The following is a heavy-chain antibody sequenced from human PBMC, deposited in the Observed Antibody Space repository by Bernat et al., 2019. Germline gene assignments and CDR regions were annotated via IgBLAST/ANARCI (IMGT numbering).Heavy chain of an antibody. CDR1: GYTFTNYA. V-gene: IGHV1-3*01. CDR2: IKGGNGNT. J-gene: IGHJ5*01. CDR3: ARAEASRPGTWLDC. Sequence: QVHLVQSGAEVKKPGASVKVSCKASGYTFTNYAMHWVRQAPGQRLEWMGWIKGGNGNTKYSQNFQGRVTFIRATSASTDYMKLNSLGSEDTAVYYCARAEASRPGTWLDCWGQGTLVTVSS. D-gene: IGHD6-6*01.